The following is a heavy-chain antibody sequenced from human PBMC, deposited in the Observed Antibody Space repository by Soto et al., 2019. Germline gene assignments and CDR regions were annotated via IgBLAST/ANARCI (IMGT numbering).Heavy chain of an antibody. CDR3: ANMAVAGTYYYYYGMDV. V-gene: IGHV3-23*01. Sequence: SGGSLRLSCAASGFTFSSYAMSWVRQAPGKGLEWVSAISGSGGSTYYADSVKGRFTISRDNSKNTLYLQMNSLRAEDTAVYYCANMAVAGTYYYYYGMDVWGQGTTVTVSS. CDR2: ISGSGGST. D-gene: IGHD6-19*01. CDR1: GFTFSSYA. J-gene: IGHJ6*02.